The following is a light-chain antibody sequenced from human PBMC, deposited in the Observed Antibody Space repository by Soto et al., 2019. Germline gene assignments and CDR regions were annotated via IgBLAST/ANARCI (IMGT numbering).Light chain of an antibody. Sequence: FQMTQSPARQSASVGDRDTITFRDSKSITRWLAWYQQKPGTAPNLLIYETSSLADGLPSRFTGSGSGTEFSLTITSLQPEDFASYYCQQYKDYWTFGQGTKVDIK. CDR1: KSITRW. J-gene: IGKJ1*01. V-gene: IGKV1-5*03. CDR2: ETS. CDR3: QQYKDYWT.